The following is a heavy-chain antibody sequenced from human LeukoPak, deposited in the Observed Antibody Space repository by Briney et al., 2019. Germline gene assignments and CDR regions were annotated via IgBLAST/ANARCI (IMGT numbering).Heavy chain of an antibody. D-gene: IGHD1-26*01. J-gene: IGHJ3*02. CDR3: ARDVGASAPDAFDI. CDR2: ISSSSNYI. Sequence: PGGSLRLSCAASGFTFSTYNMNWVRQAPGKGLEWVSSISSSSNYIYYADSVKGRFTISRDNAKNSLYLQMNSLRAEDTDVYYCARDVGASAPDAFDIWGQGTEVTVSS. CDR1: GFTFSTYN. V-gene: IGHV3-21*01.